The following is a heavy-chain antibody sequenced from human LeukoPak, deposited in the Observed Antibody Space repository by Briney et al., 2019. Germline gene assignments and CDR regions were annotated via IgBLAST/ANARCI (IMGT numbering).Heavy chain of an antibody. Sequence: HPGGSLRLSCAASGFTLSDYSMNWVRQATGKGLEWVSYISSIGATIYYADSVKGRFTISRDNGKNSANLEMNSLRAEDTALYYCVKLEYYFDSTGFLDNWGQGTLVTVSS. CDR2: ISSIGATI. CDR3: VKLEYYFDSTGFLDN. CDR1: GFTLSDYS. D-gene: IGHD3-22*01. J-gene: IGHJ4*02. V-gene: IGHV3-48*03.